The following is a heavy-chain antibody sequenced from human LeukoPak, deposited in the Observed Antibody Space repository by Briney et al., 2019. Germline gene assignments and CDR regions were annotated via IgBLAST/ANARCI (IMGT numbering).Heavy chain of an antibody. CDR2: IYSGGKT. J-gene: IGHJ2*01. CDR3: ARGGAYYGSGSYYWYFDL. CDR1: GFSVSDNY. V-gene: IGHV3-53*01. D-gene: IGHD3-10*01. Sequence: PGGSLRLSCAASGFSVSDNYMGWVRQAPGKGLEWVSVIYSGGKTYYAVSVKGRITLSRDTSKNTLFLQMKSLRAEDTAVYYCARGGAYYGSGSYYWYFDLWGRGTLVTVSS.